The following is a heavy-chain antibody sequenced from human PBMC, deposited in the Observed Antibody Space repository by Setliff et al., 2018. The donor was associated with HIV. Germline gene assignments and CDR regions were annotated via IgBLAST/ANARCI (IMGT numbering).Heavy chain of an antibody. CDR2: MYYSGSS. V-gene: IGHV4-39*07. CDR3: ARVFVDTAVLRVLEYYFDS. CDR1: GGSISSSSYY. Sequence: SETLSLTCTVSGGSISSSSYYWGWVRQPPGKGLEWIGRMYYSGSSYYTPSLKSRITISLDTSKNQFSLRIRSVTAADTAVYYCARVFVDTAVLRVLEYYFDSWGRGTLVTVSS. D-gene: IGHD5-18*01. J-gene: IGHJ4*02.